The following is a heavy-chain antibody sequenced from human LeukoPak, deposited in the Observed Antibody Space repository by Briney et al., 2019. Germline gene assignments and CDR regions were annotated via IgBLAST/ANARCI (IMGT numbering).Heavy chain of an antibody. CDR1: GGTFSSYA. CDR2: ITPTYGLE. D-gene: IGHD6-13*01. J-gene: IGHJ4*02. V-gene: IGHV1-69*10. Sequence: SVKVSCKASGGTFSSYAISWVRQAPGQGLEWMGGITPTYGLEHYAQKFQGRVTLTTDTSTGTADLEMNSLTFEDTAVYYCATGTNGLYGSNRFQGYFDDWGQGTLVTVLS. CDR3: ATGTNGLYGSNRFQGYFDD.